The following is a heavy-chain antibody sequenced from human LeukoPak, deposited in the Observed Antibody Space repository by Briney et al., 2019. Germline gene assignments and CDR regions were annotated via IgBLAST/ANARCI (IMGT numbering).Heavy chain of an antibody. CDR2: IYSGGST. CDR3: ARELDYGMDV. J-gene: IGHJ6*02. CDR1: GFTFSSYA. V-gene: IGHV3-66*01. Sequence: PGGSLRLSCAASGFTFSSYAMSWVRQAPGKGLEWVSVIYSGGSTYYADSVKGRFTISRDNSKNTLYLQMNSLRAEDTAVYYCARELDYGMDVWGQGTTVTVSS.